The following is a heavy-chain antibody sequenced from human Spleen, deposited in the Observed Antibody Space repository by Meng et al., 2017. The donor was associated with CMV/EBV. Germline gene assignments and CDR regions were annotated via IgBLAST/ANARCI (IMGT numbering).Heavy chain of an antibody. V-gene: IGHV1-18*01. J-gene: IGHJ3*02. CDR3: ARRDDFWEGGFDI. CDR2: ISAYNGNT. D-gene: IGHD3-3*01. Sequence: ASVKVSCKASGYNFARYGISWVRQAPGQGLEWMGWISAYNGNTNYAQTVQGRVTLTTDRSTNTAYMELRSLRSDDTAVYYCARRDDFWEGGFDIWGQGTMVTVSS. CDR1: GYNFARYG.